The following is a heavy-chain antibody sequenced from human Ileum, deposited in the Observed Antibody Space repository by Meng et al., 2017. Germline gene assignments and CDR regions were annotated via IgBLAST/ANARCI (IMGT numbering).Heavy chain of an antibody. Sequence: QLQLQASGPGLVKPSETLSLTCTVSGGSISSGGYYWSWIRQHPGKGLEWIGYIYDSGSTYYNPSLKSRIAISGEKSKTQFSLNLSSVTAADTAVYYCARGGTAYFDYWGQGTLVTVSS. CDR1: GGSISSGGYY. J-gene: IGHJ4*02. CDR3: ARGGTAYFDY. V-gene: IGHV4-31*03. CDR2: IYDSGST. D-gene: IGHD1-1*01.